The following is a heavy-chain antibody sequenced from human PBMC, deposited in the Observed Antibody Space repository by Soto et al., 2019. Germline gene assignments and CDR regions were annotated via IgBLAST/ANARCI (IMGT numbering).Heavy chain of an antibody. Sequence: GESLKISCKGSGYSFTSYWIGWVRQMPGKGLEWMGIIYPGDSDTRYSPSFQGQVTISADKSISTAYLQWSSLKASDTAMYYCARLMGGRLELPSIDYWGQGTLVTVSS. J-gene: IGHJ4*02. V-gene: IGHV5-51*01. D-gene: IGHD1-7*01. CDR3: ARLMGGRLELPSIDY. CDR2: IYPGDSDT. CDR1: GYSFTSYW.